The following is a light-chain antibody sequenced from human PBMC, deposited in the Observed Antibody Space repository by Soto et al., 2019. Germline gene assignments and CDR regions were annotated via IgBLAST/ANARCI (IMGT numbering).Light chain of an antibody. Sequence: DIQTTQSPSSLSASVGDRVTITCRASQTIQNYLNWYRQRPGKAPEFLIYAASSLQSGVPLRCSGSGSGIDFPITIGTLQPEDFAACSCQQNFNNPWTCGQGTMVDIK. CDR2: AAS. CDR1: QTIQNY. J-gene: IGKJ1*01. V-gene: IGKV1-39*01. CDR3: QQNFNNPWT.